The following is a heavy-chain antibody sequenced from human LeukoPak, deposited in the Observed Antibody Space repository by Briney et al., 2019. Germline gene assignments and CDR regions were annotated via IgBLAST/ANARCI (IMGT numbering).Heavy chain of an antibody. D-gene: IGHD3-10*01. CDR2: IKQDGGQK. Sequence: GGSLRLSCEASGFTFSDHWMNWVRQAPGMGLEWVACIKQDGGQKYYVDSVKGRFTISRDNPKNSLYLQMSSLRAEDTAMYYCARDKGYGSDYWGPGVQVTVSS. CDR1: GFTFSDHW. J-gene: IGHJ4*02. CDR3: ARDKGYGSDY. V-gene: IGHV3-7*01.